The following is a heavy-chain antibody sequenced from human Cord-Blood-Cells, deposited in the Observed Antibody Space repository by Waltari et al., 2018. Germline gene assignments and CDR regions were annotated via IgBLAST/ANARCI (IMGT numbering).Heavy chain of an antibody. D-gene: IGHD6-6*01. CDR3: ASEYSSSSNWFDP. Sequence: QLQLQESGPGLVKPSETLSLTCTVSGGSISSSSYYWGRLRQPPGKGLEWIGSIYYSVSTYYNPSLKSRVTISVDTSKNQFSLKLSSVTAADTAVYYCASEYSSSSNWFDPWGQGTLVTVSS. V-gene: IGHV4-39*01. J-gene: IGHJ5*02. CDR2: IYYSVST. CDR1: GGSISSSSYY.